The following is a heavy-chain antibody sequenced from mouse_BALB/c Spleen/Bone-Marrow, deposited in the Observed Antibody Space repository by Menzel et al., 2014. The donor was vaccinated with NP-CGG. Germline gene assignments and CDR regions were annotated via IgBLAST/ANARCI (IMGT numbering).Heavy chain of an antibody. CDR1: GFTFSNYG. V-gene: IGHV5-6-3*01. D-gene: IGHD2-14*01. Sequence: EVKLMESGGGLVQPGGSLKLSCAASGFTFSNYGMSWVRQTPDKRLELVATVNSNGGSTYYSDSVKGRFTISRDNAKNPLYLQMSSLKSEHTAMYYCARENYRYFYAMDYWGQGTSVTVSS. CDR2: VNSNGGST. J-gene: IGHJ4*01. CDR3: ARENYRYFYAMDY.